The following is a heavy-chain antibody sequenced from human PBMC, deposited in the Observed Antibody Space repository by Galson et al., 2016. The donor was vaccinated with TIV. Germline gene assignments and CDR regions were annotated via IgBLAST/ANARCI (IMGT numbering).Heavy chain of an antibody. Sequence: SLRLSCAGSGFTFSGYWFHWVRQAPGKGLLWLSGISGDGTNTNYADSVKGRFTVSRDNAKNTVHMQMNRLRAEDTALYYCARGFSSYYFEDWGQGTLVTVSS. J-gene: IGHJ4*02. D-gene: IGHD6-13*01. CDR3: ARGFSSYYFED. CDR1: GFTFSGYW. CDR2: ISGDGTNT. V-gene: IGHV3-74*01.